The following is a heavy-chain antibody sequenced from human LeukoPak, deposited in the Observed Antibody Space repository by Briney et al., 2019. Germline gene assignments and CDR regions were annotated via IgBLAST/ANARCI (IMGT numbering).Heavy chain of an antibody. CDR3: ARVSVPEYYMDV. Sequence: ASVKVSCKASGYTFTGYYMHWVRQAPGQGLEWMGWINPNSGGTNYAQKFQGRVTMTTDTSTSTAYMELRSLRSDDTAVYYCARVSVPEYYMDVWGKGTTVTISS. D-gene: IGHD1-14*01. J-gene: IGHJ6*03. V-gene: IGHV1-2*02. CDR1: GYTFTGYY. CDR2: INPNSGGT.